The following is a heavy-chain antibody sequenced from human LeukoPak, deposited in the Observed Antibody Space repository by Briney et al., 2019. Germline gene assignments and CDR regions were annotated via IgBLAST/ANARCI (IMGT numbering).Heavy chain of an antibody. CDR3: ARGTGCGGGSCPISRYYYHYYMDV. Sequence: PGGSLRLSCAASGFTFSSYNMNWVRQAPGKGLEWVSSITSGSSYIYYADSVKGRFTISRDNAKNTLYLQMNSLRAEDTAVYYCARGTGCGGGSCPISRYYYHYYMDVWGKGTTVTVSS. V-gene: IGHV3-21*01. CDR1: GFTFSSYN. J-gene: IGHJ6*03. CDR2: ITSGSSYI. D-gene: IGHD2-15*01.